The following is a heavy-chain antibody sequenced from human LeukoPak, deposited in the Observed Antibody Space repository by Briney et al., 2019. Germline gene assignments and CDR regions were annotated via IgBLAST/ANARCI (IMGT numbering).Heavy chain of an antibody. D-gene: IGHD1-26*01. CDR3: ATTSFRYIVGAVDY. CDR1: GYTLTELS. J-gene: IGHJ4*02. Sequence: ASVKVSCKVSGYTLTELSMHWARQAPGKGLEWMGGFDPEDGETIYAQKFQGRVTMTEDTSTDTAYMELSSLRSEDTAVYYCATTSFRYIVGAVDYWGQGTLVTVSS. CDR2: FDPEDGET. V-gene: IGHV1-24*01.